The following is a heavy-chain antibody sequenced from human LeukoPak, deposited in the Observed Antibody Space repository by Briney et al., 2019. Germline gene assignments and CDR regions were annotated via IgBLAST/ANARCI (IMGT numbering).Heavy chain of an antibody. CDR2: ISSSSSTI. D-gene: IGHD6-19*01. CDR1: GFTFSSYN. V-gene: IGHV3-48*01. J-gene: IGHJ4*02. Sequence: PGGSLRLSCAASGFTFSSYNMNWVRQAPGKGLEWVSYISSSSSTIYYADSVKGRFTISRDNSKNTLYLQMNSLRAEDTAVYYCARSSSGWHWGQGTLVTVSS. CDR3: ARSSSGWH.